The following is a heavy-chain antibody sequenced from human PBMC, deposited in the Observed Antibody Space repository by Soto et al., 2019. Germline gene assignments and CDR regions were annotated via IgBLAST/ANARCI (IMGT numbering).Heavy chain of an antibody. CDR3: SRGRSSGNYYP. Sequence: GGSLRLSCAASGFTFSSYWMHWVRQAPGKGLVWVSRINSDGSSTSYADSVKGRFTISRDTSKNQFSLQLNSVTPEDAAVYFCSRGRSSGNYYPWGQGTLVTVSS. V-gene: IGHV3-74*01. CDR1: GFTFSSYW. D-gene: IGHD3-10*01. J-gene: IGHJ5*02. CDR2: INSDGSST.